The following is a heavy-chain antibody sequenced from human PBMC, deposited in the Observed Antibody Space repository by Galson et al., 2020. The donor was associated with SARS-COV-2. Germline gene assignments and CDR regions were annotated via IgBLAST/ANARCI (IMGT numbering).Heavy chain of an antibody. CDR2: ISPGHSDV. V-gene: IGHV5-51*01. J-gene: IGHJ4*02. D-gene: IGHD1-26*01. CDR3: ARRGWENQAFDV. CDR1: GYSFTTYW. Sequence: GESLKISCQGSGYSFTTYWIGWVRLTPGKGLEWVGLISPGHSDVRYSPSFQGQVSISADESANIAYLQWSSLKSSDSGIYYCARRGWENQAFDVWGQGTQVTVSA.